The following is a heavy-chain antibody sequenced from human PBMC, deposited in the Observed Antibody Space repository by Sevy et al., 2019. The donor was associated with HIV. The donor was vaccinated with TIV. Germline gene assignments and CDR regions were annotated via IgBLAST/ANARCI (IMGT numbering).Heavy chain of an antibody. CDR2: ISGSGGSGDKT. V-gene: IGHV3-23*01. CDR3: ARKYDSSGYFDY. CDR1: GFTFTNAW. Sequence: GGSLRLSCTTSGFTFTNAWMGWVRQAPGKGLEWVSGISGSGGSGDKTNYADSVKGRFTISRDDSKNSLYLQLNSLRAEDTAIYYCARKYDSSGYFDYWGQGTLVTVSS. J-gene: IGHJ4*02. D-gene: IGHD3-22*01.